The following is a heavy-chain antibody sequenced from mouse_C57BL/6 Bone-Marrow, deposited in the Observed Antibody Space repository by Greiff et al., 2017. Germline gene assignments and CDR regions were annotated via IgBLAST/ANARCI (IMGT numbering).Heavy chain of an antibody. D-gene: IGHD2-10*01. CDR1: GYTFTSYG. CDR2: IYPRSGNT. Sequence: VQLQESGAELARPGASVKLSCKASGYTFTSYGISWVKQRTGPGLEWIGEIYPRSGNTYYNEKFKGKATLTADKSSSTAYMELRSLTSEDSAVYFCARGAYYQFYYYAMDYWGQGTSVTVSS. CDR3: ARGAYYQFYYYAMDY. J-gene: IGHJ4*01. V-gene: IGHV1-81*01.